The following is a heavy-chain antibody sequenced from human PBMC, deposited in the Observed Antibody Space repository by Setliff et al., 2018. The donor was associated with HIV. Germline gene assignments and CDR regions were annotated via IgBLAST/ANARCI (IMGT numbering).Heavy chain of an antibody. Sequence: ASVKVSCKTSGYTFSGYYLHWVRRAPGRGLEWMGWINPNSGATNYARNFQGRVTMTRDTSISTAYMDLSSLTSDDTAVYYGALASIVSTARWNHWGRGTLVTVSS. D-gene: IGHD1-26*01. CDR1: GYTFSGYY. V-gene: IGHV1-2*02. CDR2: INPNSGAT. CDR3: ALASIVSTARWNH. J-gene: IGHJ4*02.